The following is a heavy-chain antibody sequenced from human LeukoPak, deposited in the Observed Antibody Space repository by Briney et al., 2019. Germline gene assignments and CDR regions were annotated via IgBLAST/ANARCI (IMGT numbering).Heavy chain of an antibody. CDR3: ARAYDYVWGSYRYMEDYYYGMDV. V-gene: IGHV1-69*13. CDR2: ITPIFGTA. Sequence: SVKVSCKASGGTFISYAISWVRQAPGQGLEWMGGITPIFGTANYAQKFQGRVTITADESTSTAYMELSSLRSEDTAVYYCARAYDYVWGSYRYMEDYYYGMDVWGQGTTVTVSS. D-gene: IGHD3-16*02. CDR1: GGTFISYA. J-gene: IGHJ6*02.